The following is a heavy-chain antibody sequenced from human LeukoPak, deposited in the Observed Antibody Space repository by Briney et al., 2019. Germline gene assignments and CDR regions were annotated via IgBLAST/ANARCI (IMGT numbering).Heavy chain of an antibody. CDR1: GGSFSGYY. V-gene: IGHV4-34*01. CDR3: ASGGIIGVVIPDRNWFDP. J-gene: IGHJ5*02. CDR2: INHSGST. D-gene: IGHD3-3*01. Sequence: SETLSLTCAVYGGSFSGYYWSWIRQPPGKGLEWIGEINHSGSTNYNPSLKSRVTISVDTSKNQFSLKLSSVTAADTAVYYCASGGIIGVVIPDRNWFDPWGQGTLVTVSS.